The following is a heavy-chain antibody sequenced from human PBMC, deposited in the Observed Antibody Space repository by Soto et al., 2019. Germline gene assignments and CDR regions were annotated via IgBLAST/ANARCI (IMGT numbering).Heavy chain of an antibody. CDR1: GFTFSSYW. CDR2: IKQDGSEK. CDR3: AREREWLVQLDYYYYGMDV. V-gene: IGHV3-7*01. J-gene: IGHJ6*02. D-gene: IGHD6-19*01. Sequence: PGGSLRLSCAASGFTFSSYWMSWVRQAPGKGLEWVANIKQDGSEKYYVDSVKGRFTISRDNAKNSLYLQMNSLRAEDTAVYYCAREREWLVQLDYYYYGMDVWGQGTTVTVSS.